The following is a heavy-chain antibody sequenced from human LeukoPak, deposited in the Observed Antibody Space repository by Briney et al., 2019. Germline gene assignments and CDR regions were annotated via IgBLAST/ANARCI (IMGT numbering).Heavy chain of an antibody. Sequence: ASVKVSCKASGGTFSSYAISWVRQAPGQGLEWMGIINPSGGSTSYAQKFQGRATMTRDTSTSTVYMELSSLRSEDTAVYYCARKGSSSWYGGYDYWGQGTLVTVSS. D-gene: IGHD6-13*01. V-gene: IGHV1-46*01. J-gene: IGHJ4*02. CDR1: GGTFSSYA. CDR2: INPSGGST. CDR3: ARKGSSSWYGGYDY.